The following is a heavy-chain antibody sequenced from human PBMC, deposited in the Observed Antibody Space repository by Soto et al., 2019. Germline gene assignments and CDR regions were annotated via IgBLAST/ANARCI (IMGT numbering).Heavy chain of an antibody. CDR1: GFTFSSYW. J-gene: IGHJ6*04. CDR2: IKQDVSEK. V-gene: IGHV3-7*01. Sequence: WGSLRLSCAASGFTFSSYWMSWVRQAPGKGLEWVANIKQDVSEKYYVDSVKGRLTISRDNAKNSLYLQMNSLRAEDTAVYYCARDGGYVDTAINYYYYGREVWGKGTTVSVSA. CDR3: ARDGGYVDTAINYYYYGREV. D-gene: IGHD5-18*01.